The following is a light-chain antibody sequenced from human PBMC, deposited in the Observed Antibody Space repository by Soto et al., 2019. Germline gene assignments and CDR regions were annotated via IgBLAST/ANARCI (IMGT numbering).Light chain of an antibody. J-gene: IGKJ5*01. V-gene: IGKV1-39*01. CDR3: QQSYGTPPVT. Sequence: IQMTQYPSPLSAPVGDRVPITCRASQSISSYLNWYQQKTGKAPKLLMYAASSLQSGVPSRFSGSGSGTDFTLTISSLQPEDFATYYCQQSYGTPPVTSGQRARLEI. CDR1: QSISSY. CDR2: AAS.